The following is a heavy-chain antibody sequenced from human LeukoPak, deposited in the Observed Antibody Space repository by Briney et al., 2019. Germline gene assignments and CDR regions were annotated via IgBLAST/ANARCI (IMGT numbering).Heavy chain of an antibody. Sequence: KPGGSLRLSCAASGFTFSNAWMSWVRQAPGKGLEWVGRIKSKTDGGTTDYAAPVKGRFTISRDDSKNTLYLQMNSLKTEDTAVYYCTTSSNYGSARNDAFDIWGQGTMVTVSS. CDR3: TTSSNYGSARNDAFDI. J-gene: IGHJ3*02. CDR1: GFTFSNAW. V-gene: IGHV3-15*01. D-gene: IGHD4-17*01. CDR2: IKSKTDGGTT.